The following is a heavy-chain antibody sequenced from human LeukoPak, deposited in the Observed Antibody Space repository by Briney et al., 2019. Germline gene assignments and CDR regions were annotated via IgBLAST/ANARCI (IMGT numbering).Heavy chain of an antibody. V-gene: IGHV3-15*01. J-gene: IGHJ4*02. CDR2: IKSKTGGGTT. CDR1: GFTFSNAW. D-gene: IGHD1-26*01. Sequence: GGSLRLSCAASGFTFSNAWMSWVRQAPGKGLEWVGRIKSKTGGGTTDYAAPVKGRFTISRDDSKNTLYLQMNSLKTEDTAVYYCTTFGGSYGERDHWGQGTLVTVSS. CDR3: TTFGGSYGERDH.